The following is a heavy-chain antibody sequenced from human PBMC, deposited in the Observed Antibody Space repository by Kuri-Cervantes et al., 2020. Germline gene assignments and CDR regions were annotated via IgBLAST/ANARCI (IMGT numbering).Heavy chain of an antibody. CDR3: AKDIRAITYYYMDV. CDR1: GLTLSSYS. V-gene: IGHV3-48*04. Sequence: GGSLRLSCAASGLTLSSYSVNWVRQAPGKGLEWVSYISSGSTTIYYADSVKGRFTISRDNAKNSLYLQMNSLRAEDTALYYCAKDIRAITYYYMDVWGKGTTVTVSS. J-gene: IGHJ6*03. D-gene: IGHD3-10*01. CDR2: ISSGSTTI.